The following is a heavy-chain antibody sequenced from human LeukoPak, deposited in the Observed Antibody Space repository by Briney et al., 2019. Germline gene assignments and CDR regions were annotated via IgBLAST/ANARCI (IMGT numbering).Heavy chain of an antibody. J-gene: IGHJ4*02. CDR1: GGSISSYY. CDR3: ARYSSAFDY. Sequence: PSETLSLTCTVSGGSISSYYWSWIRRPPGKGLEWIGYIYYSGSTNYNPSLKSRVTISVDTSKNQFSLKLSSVTAADTAVYYCARYSSAFDYWGQGTLVTVSS. V-gene: IGHV4-59*01. CDR2: IYYSGST. D-gene: IGHD6-19*01.